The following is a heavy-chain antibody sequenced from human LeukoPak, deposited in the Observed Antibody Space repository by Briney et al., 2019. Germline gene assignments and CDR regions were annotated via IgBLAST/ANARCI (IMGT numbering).Heavy chain of an antibody. Sequence: ETLSLTCTVSGGSISSYYWSWIRQPPGKGPEWIGYIYYNGSTNYNSSLKSRVTISVDTSKNQFSLKLTSVSAADTAVYYCARHVSSSSWAYDSSAHAFDYWGQGTLVTVSS. CDR1: GGSISSYY. D-gene: IGHD3-22*01. CDR2: IYYNGST. CDR3: ARHVSSSSWAYDSSAHAFDY. J-gene: IGHJ4*02. V-gene: IGHV4-59*08.